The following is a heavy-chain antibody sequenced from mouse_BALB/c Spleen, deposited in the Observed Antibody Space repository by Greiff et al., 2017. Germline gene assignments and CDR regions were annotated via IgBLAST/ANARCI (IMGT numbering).Heavy chain of an antibody. J-gene: IGHJ4*01. V-gene: IGHV2-2*02. CDR2: IWSGGST. Sequence: VKLMESGPGLVQPSQSLSITCTVSGFSLTSYGVHWVRQSPGKGLEWLGVIWSGGSTDYNAAFISRLSISKDNSKSQVFFKMNSLQANDTAIYYCARKEVYYDYDTDAMDYWGQGTSVTVSS. CDR1: GFSLTSYG. D-gene: IGHD2-4*01. CDR3: ARKEVYYDYDTDAMDY.